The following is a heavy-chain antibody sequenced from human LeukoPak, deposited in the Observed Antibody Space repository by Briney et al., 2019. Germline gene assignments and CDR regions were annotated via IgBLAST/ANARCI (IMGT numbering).Heavy chain of an antibody. J-gene: IGHJ4*02. CDR3: ARDQYQLLTGAFDY. D-gene: IGHD2-2*01. CDR2: IIPIFGTA. Sequence: ASVKVSCKASGGTFSSYAISWVRQAPGQGLEWIGGIIPIFGTANYAQKFQGRVTITADEYTSTAYMELSSLRSEDTAVYYCARDQYQLLTGAFDYWGQGTLVTVSS. CDR1: GGTFSSYA. V-gene: IGHV1-69*13.